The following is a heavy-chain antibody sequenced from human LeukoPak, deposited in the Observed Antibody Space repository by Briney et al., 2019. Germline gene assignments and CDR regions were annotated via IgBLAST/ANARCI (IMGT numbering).Heavy chain of an antibody. V-gene: IGHV3-15*01. D-gene: IGHD3-10*01. CDR2: IKSKTDGGTT. Sequence: GGSLRLSCAASGFTFSNAWMSWVRQAPGKGLEWVGRIKSKTDGGTTDYAAPVKGRFTISRDDSKNTLYLQMNSLKTEDTAVYYCTTVWSLLWFGEVSRGVFDYWGQGTLVTVSS. J-gene: IGHJ4*02. CDR3: TTVWSLLWFGEVSRGVFDY. CDR1: GFTFSNAW.